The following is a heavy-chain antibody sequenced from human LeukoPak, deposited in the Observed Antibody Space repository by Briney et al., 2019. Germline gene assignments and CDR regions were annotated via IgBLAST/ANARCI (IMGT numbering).Heavy chain of an antibody. CDR2: IYTSGGT. D-gene: IGHD6-19*01. CDR3: ARGMYSSGWYWLDP. Sequence: EPSETLSLTCTVSGGSISSYYWSWIRQPAGKGLEWIGRIYTSGGTNYNPSLKSRVTMSVDTSKNQFSLNLSSVTPADTAVYYCARGMYSSGWYWLDPWGQGILVTVSS. CDR1: GGSISSYY. V-gene: IGHV4-4*07. J-gene: IGHJ5*02.